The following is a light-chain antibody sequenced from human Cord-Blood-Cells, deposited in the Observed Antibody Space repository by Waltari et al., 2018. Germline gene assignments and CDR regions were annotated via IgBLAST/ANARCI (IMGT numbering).Light chain of an antibody. J-gene: IGKJ1*01. CDR3: QQRSNWQT. Sequence: EIVLTQSPATLSLSPGERATLSCRASQSVSSYLAWYQQKPGQAPRLLIYDASNRANGIPARFSGSGSGTDFTLTISSLEPEDFAVYYCQQRSNWQTFGQGTKVEIK. CDR2: DAS. CDR1: QSVSSY. V-gene: IGKV3-11*01.